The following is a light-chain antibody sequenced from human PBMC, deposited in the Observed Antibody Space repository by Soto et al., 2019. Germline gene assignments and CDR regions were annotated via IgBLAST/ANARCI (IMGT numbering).Light chain of an antibody. V-gene: IGLV2-14*01. Sequence: QSVLTQPASVSGSPGQSITISCTGTSSDVGGYNYVSWYQQHPGKAPKLMIYDVSNRPSGVSNRFSGSKSGNTASLTISGPQAEDEADNNDTSYTSRTPLAVFGSGTTVTV. CDR2: DVS. CDR3: TSYTSRTPLAV. J-gene: IGLJ1*01. CDR1: SSDVGGYNY.